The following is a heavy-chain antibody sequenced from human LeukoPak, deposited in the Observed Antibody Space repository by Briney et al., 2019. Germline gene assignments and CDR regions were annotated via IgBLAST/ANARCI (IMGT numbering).Heavy chain of an antibody. CDR3: ARPFGYSSSSGFDY. V-gene: IGHV3-30*04. Sequence: GRSLRLSCAASRFTFSSYAMHWVRQAPGKGLEWVAVISYDGSNKYYADSVKGRFTISRDNSKNTLYLQMNSLRAEDTAVYYCARPFGYSSSSGFDYWGQGTLVTVSS. D-gene: IGHD6-13*01. CDR2: ISYDGSNK. J-gene: IGHJ4*02. CDR1: RFTFSSYA.